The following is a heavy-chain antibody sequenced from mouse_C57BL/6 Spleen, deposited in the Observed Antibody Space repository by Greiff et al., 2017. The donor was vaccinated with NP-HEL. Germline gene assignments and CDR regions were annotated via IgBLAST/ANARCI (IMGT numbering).Heavy chain of an antibody. Sequence: EVQLQQSGPELVKPGASVKISCKASGYTFTDYYMNWVKQSHGKSLEWIGDINPNNGGTSYNQKFKGKATLTVDKSSSTAYMELRSLTSEDSAVYYCASVDSSGYVGAMDYWGQGTSVTVSS. V-gene: IGHV1-26*01. J-gene: IGHJ4*01. CDR2: INPNNGGT. D-gene: IGHD3-2*02. CDR1: GYTFTDYY. CDR3: ASVDSSGYVGAMDY.